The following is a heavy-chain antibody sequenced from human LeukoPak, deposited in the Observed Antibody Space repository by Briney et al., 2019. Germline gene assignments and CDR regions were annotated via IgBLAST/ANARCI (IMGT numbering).Heavy chain of an antibody. D-gene: IGHD3-10*01. Sequence: SETLSLTCTVSGGSVGSDNSYWNWIRQPAGQALEWIGRIYADGSSNYNPSLKSRVTILLDTSKNQFSLRLSSMTAADTAVYYCARGYYYRTWGLGTLVTVSS. V-gene: IGHV4-61*02. CDR3: ARGYYYRT. CDR1: GGSVGSDNSY. J-gene: IGHJ4*02. CDR2: IYADGSS.